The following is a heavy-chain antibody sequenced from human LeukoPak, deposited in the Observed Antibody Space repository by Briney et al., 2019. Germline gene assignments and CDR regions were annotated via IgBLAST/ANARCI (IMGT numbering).Heavy chain of an antibody. CDR3: ARGITYDDFWSGYYEVNYFDY. D-gene: IGHD3-3*01. CDR1: GGSFSGYY. CDR2: INHSGST. Sequence: PSETLSLTCAVYGGSFSGYYWSWIRQPPGKGLEWIGEINHSGSTNYNPSLKSRVTISVDTSKNQFSLKLSSVTAADTAVYYCARGITYDDFWSGYYEVNYFDYWGQGTLVTVSS. J-gene: IGHJ4*02. V-gene: IGHV4-34*01.